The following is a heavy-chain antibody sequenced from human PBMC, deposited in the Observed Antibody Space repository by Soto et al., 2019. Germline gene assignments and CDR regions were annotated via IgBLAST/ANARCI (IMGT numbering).Heavy chain of an antibody. V-gene: IGHV4-31*03. J-gene: IGHJ5*02. CDR3: ARDRIAVAGRWFDP. CDR2: IYYSGST. Sequence: SETLSLTCTVSGGSISSGCYYWSWIRQHPGKGLEWIGYIYYSGSTYYNPSLKSRVTISVDTSKNQFPLKLSSVTAADTAVYYCARDRIAVAGRWFDPWGQGTLVTVSS. CDR1: GGSISSGCYY. D-gene: IGHD6-19*01.